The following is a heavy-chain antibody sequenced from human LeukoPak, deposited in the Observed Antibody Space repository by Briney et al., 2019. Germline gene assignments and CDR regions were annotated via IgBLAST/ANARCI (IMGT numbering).Heavy chain of an antibody. V-gene: IGHV4-59*01. D-gene: IGHD6-19*01. Sequence: SETLSLTCTVSDASISTYSWTWIRQPPGKGLEWIGNIYYSGSTNYNPSLKSRVTISVDTSKNQFSLKVSSVTAADTAVYYCARAHSSGWPHMFDPWGQGTLVTVPS. CDR2: IYYSGST. CDR3: ARAHSSGWPHMFDP. J-gene: IGHJ5*02. CDR1: DASISTYS.